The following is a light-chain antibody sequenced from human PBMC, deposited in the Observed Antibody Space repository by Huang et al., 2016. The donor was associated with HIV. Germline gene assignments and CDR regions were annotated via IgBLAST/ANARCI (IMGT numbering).Light chain of an antibody. Sequence: DIQMTQSPSSLSASVGDTVTITCRASQTISTYLTWYQQKPGKAPDLLIYGASILQSGVPSRFSGACSGTNFTLTIRSLQPEDYATYYCQQTYTSVLTFGPGTTVDI. CDR2: GAS. V-gene: IGKV1-39*01. J-gene: IGKJ3*01. CDR3: QQTYTSVLT. CDR1: QTISTY.